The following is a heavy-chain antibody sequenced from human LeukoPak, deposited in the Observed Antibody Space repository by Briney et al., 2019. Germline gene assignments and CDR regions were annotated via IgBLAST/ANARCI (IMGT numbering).Heavy chain of an antibody. J-gene: IGHJ5*02. CDR2: INAPGSDT. CDR1: GFTFNNYW. V-gene: IGHV3-74*01. Sequence: GGSLRLSCVASGFTFNNYWMHWVRQAPGKGLEWVSRINAPGSDTSYAGSVKGRFTISRDNARNTLYLHMTSLRAEDTAVCYCARVPNWFDPWGQGTLVTVSS. CDR3: ARVPNWFDP.